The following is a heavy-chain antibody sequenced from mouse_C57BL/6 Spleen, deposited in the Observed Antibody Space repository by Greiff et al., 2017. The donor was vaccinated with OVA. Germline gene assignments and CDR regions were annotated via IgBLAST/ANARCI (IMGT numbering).Heavy chain of an antibody. Sequence: QVQLQQSGAELVRPGASVTLSCKASGYTFTDYEMHWVKQTHVHGLEWIGSIDPETGGTAYNQKFKGKATLTTDKSSSTAYMELRSLTSEDSAVYYRTTTPEKYDSRYGDYWGKGTTLTVSS. CDR2: IDPETGGT. CDR3: TTTPEKYDSRYGDY. V-gene: IGHV1-15*01. CDR1: GYTFTDYE. J-gene: IGHJ2*01. D-gene: IGHD1-1*01.